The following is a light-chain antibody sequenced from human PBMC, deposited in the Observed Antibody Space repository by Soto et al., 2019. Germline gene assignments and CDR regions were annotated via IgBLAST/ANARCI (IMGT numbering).Light chain of an antibody. CDR3: LQRYNWPPVT. J-gene: IGKJ5*01. V-gene: IGKV3-11*01. Sequence: IVFPPYPVSLSSSPWCIATLSCTASQSVSSDLAWYQQKPGQAPRLLIYGASNRATGVPARFSGSGSGTDFTLTISSLEPEDFAVYYCLQRYNWPPVTFGQGTRLEIK. CDR2: GAS. CDR1: QSVSSD.